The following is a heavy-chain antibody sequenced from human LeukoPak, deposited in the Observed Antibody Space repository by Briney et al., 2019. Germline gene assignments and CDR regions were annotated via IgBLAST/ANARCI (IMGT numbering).Heavy chain of an antibody. CDR2: IGGSGSNT. D-gene: IGHD4-17*01. V-gene: IGHV3-23*01. CDR3: GRDPNGDYVGAFEF. Sequence: PGGSLRLSCVASDFTFPNYAMTWVRLAPGKGLGWVSSIGGSGSNTNYADSVRGRFTVSRDNSKNTLYLQMNSLRAEDTAVYYCGRDPNGDYVGAFEFWGQGTLVSVSS. J-gene: IGHJ3*01. CDR1: DFTFPNYA.